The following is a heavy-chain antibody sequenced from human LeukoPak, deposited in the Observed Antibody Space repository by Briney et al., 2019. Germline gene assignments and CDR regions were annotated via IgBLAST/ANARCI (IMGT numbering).Heavy chain of an antibody. CDR3: ASVFGVVSILSDAFDI. V-gene: IGHV1-69*01. J-gene: IGHJ3*02. CDR1: GGTFSSYA. Sequence: SVKVSCKASGGTFSSYAISWVRQAPGRRLEWMGGIIPIFGTADYAQKFQGRVTITADESTSTAYMELSSLRSEDTAVYYCASVFGVVSILSDAFDIWGQGTMVTVSS. CDR2: IIPIFGTA. D-gene: IGHD3-3*01.